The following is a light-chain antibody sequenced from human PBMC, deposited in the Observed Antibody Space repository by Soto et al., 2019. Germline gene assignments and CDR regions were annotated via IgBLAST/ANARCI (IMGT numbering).Light chain of an antibody. CDR1: SSNIGAGYD. V-gene: IGLV1-40*01. CDR3: QVWDSSSDRDVV. CDR2: GNS. Sequence: QSVLTQPPSVSGAPGQRVTISCTGSSSNIGAGYDVHWYQQLPGTAPKLLIYGNSNRPSGVPDRFSGSKSGTSASLAITGLQAEDEADYYCQVWDSSSDRDVVFGGGTKLTVL. J-gene: IGLJ2*01.